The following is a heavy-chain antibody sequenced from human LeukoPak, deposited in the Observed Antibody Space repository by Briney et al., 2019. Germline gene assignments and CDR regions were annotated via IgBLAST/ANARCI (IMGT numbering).Heavy chain of an antibody. Sequence: GGSLRLSCAGSGFTFASYAVHWVRQAPGKRLEWVAFISSDGTTEHYRDSVKGRFTLSRDNSKNTVSLQMNSLGAEDTAVYYCARGRDSGSFIIDYWGQGTLVTVSS. CDR3: ARGRDSGSFIIDY. CDR1: GFTFASYA. D-gene: IGHD3-10*01. V-gene: IGHV3-30-3*01. CDR2: ISSDGTTE. J-gene: IGHJ4*02.